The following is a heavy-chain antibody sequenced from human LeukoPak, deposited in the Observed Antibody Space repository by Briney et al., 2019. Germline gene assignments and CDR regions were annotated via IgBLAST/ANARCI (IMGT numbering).Heavy chain of an antibody. Sequence: PGGSLRLSCAASGFTFSSYAMHWVRQAPGKGLEWVAVISYDGSNKYYADFVKGRFTISRDNSKNTLYPQMNSLRAEDTAVYYCARGPMTTVDYWGQGTLVTVSS. V-gene: IGHV3-30*04. D-gene: IGHD4-11*01. CDR1: GFTFSSYA. J-gene: IGHJ4*02. CDR2: ISYDGSNK. CDR3: ARGPMTTVDY.